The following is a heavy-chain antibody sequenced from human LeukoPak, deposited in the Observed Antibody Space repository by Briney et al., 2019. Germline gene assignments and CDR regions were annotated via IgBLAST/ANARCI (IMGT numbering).Heavy chain of an antibody. CDR1: GGSFSGYY. Sequence: SETLSLTCAVYGGSFSGYYWSWIRQPPGKGLEWIGEINHSGSTNYNPSLKSRVTISVDTSKNQFSLKLSSVTAADTAVYYCARERLGELSYLYGTDVWGQGTTVTVSS. V-gene: IGHV4-34*01. CDR2: INHSGST. CDR3: ARERLGELSYLYGTDV. D-gene: IGHD3-16*02. J-gene: IGHJ6*02.